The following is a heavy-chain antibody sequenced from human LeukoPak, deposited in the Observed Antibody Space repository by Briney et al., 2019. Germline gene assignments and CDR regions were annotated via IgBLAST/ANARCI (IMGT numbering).Heavy chain of an antibody. D-gene: IGHD2-15*01. CDR2: INTDGSST. CDR1: GFTFRTYW. V-gene: IGHV3-74*01. Sequence: PGRSLRLSCAASGFTFRTYWMHWVRQVPGKGLVWISRINTDGSSTSHADSVKGRFTISRDNAQNTLYLQMNSLRPEDTAVYYCTRYLLASYGMDVWGQGTTVTVSS. CDR3: TRYLLASYGMDV. J-gene: IGHJ6*02.